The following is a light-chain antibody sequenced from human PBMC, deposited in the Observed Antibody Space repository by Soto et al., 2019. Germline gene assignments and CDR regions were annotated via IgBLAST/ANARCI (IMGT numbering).Light chain of an antibody. Sequence: DIVLTQSPGTLSLSPGERATLSCRASQVIASSHLAWHQQKPGQAPRLLIFDTSRRATGIPDRFSGSGSETDFTLTINRLEPEDFAVDYCQQYTNSITFGQGTRLEIK. V-gene: IGKV3-20*01. CDR2: DTS. CDR1: QVIASSH. J-gene: IGKJ5*01. CDR3: QQYTNSIT.